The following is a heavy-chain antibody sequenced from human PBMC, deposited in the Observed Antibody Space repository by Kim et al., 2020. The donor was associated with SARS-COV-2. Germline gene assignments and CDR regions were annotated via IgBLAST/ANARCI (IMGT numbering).Heavy chain of an antibody. J-gene: IGHJ4*02. D-gene: IGHD3-16*02. V-gene: IGHV4-34*01. CDR3: ARGGNDYVWGSYRYIFDY. CDR1: GGSFGGYY. Sequence: SETLSLTCAVYGGSFGGYYWSWIRQPPGKGLEWIGEINHSGSTNYNPSLKSRVTISVDTSKNQFSLKLSSVTAADTAVYYCARGGNDYVWGSYRYIFDYWGQGTLVTVSS. CDR2: INHSGST.